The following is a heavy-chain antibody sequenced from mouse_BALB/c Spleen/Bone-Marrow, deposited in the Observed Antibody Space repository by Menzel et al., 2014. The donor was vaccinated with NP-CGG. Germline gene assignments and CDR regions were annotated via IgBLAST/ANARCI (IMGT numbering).Heavy chain of an antibody. CDR3: TAGFAY. Sequence: EVKLQESGGGLVQPGASMKLSCVASGFTFSNYWMNWVRQTPEQGLEWVGEISSKTNNYATHYAESVKGTFTISKEDSKSSSYLQTNNLRAEDTGIYYCTAGFAYWGQGTLVTVSA. J-gene: IGHJ3*01. V-gene: IGHV6-6*02. CDR1: GFTFSNYW. CDR2: ISSKTNNYAT.